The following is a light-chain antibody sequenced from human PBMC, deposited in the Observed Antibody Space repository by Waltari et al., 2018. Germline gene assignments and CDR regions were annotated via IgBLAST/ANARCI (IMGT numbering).Light chain of an antibody. V-gene: IGLV3-19*01. CDR2: GKN. CDR3: NSRDSSGNPHVV. Sequence: SSELTQDPAVSVALGQTVRITCQGDSLRSYYASWYQQKPGQAPVLVIYGKNNRPSGIPDRFSGFSSGNTASLTLTGAQAEDEADYYCNSRDSSGNPHVVFGGGTKLTVL. J-gene: IGLJ2*01. CDR1: SLRSYY.